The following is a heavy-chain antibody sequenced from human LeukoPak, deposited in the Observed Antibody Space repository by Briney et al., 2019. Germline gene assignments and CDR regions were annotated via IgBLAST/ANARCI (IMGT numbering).Heavy chain of an antibody. D-gene: IGHD3-22*01. J-gene: IGHJ4*02. CDR1: GGTFSSYA. V-gene: IGHV1-69*06. CDR2: IILIFGTA. Sequence: ASLNLSCKASGGTFSSYAISWVRQAPGQGLEWMGRIILIFGTANYAQKFQGRVTITADKSTSTAYMELSSLRSEDTAVYYCARDPISSSSNIDYYDSSGYRYYFDYWGQGTLVTVSS. CDR3: ARDPISSSSNIDYYDSSGYRYYFDY.